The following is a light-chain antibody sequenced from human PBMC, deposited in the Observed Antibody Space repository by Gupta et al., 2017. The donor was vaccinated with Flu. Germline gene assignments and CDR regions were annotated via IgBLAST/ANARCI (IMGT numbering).Light chain of an antibody. CDR2: AAS. CDR3: QQSYNSHPCT. J-gene: IGKJ2*02. V-gene: IGKV1-39*01. CDR1: QSISKY. Sequence: DLQMTQSPSSLSASVGDRVTISCRASQSISKYLSWYQQKPGRAPKLLIYAASTLQSGVPSRFSGSGSGTDFTLTINSLQPEDFATYYCQQSYNSHPCTFGQGTRLDVK.